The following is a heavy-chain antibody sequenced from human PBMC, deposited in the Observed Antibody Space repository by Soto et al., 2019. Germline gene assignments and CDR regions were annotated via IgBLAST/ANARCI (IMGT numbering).Heavy chain of an antibody. Sequence: QVQLQESGPGLVKPSGTLSLTCTVSGGSMSSSNWWNWVRQPPGKGLEWIGETHHSGRTNYNPSLKSRVTISADKSKNHFSLKLSSVTAADTAVYYCAGSEATVLDYWGQGTLVTVSS. CDR2: THHSGRT. CDR3: AGSEATVLDY. V-gene: IGHV4-4*02. D-gene: IGHD4-17*01. J-gene: IGHJ4*02. CDR1: GGSMSSSNW.